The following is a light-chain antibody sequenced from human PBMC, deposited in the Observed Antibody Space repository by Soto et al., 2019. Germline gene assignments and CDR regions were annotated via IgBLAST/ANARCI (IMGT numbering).Light chain of an antibody. CDR3: QHYHNWPPA. J-gene: IGKJ1*01. CDR1: QSVSST. CDR2: GAS. Sequence: EIVMTQSPATLPVSPGERATLSCRAIQSVSSTLACYQQKPGQAPRLVIYGASTRATGIPARFSGSGSGTEFTLTISSLQSEDFAVYYCQHYHNWPPAFGQGTKV. V-gene: IGKV3-15*01.